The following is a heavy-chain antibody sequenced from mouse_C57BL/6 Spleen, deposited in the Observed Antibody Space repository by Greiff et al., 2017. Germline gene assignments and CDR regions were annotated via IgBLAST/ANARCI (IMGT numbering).Heavy chain of an antibody. CDR2: IDPSDSYT. V-gene: IGHV1-69*01. CDR1: GYTFTSSW. J-gene: IGHJ2*01. Sequence: QVQLQQPGAELVMPGASVKLSCKASGYTFTSSWMHWVKQRPGQGLEWIGEIDPSDSYTNYNQKFKGKSTLTVDKSSSTAYMQLSSLTSEDSAVYYCSRSATVVANFDSWRQATTLTAS. CDR3: SRSATVVANFDS. D-gene: IGHD1-1*01.